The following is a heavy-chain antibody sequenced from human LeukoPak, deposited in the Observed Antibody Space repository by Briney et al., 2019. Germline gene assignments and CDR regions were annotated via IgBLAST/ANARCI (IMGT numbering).Heavy chain of an antibody. V-gene: IGHV3-48*01. CDR3: ARTPGSYYVSYYYYMDV. CDR2: ISSSSSTI. Sequence: GGSLRLSCAASGFTFSRYSMNWVRQAPGKGLEWVSYISSSSSTIYYADSVKGRFTISRDNAKNSLYLQMNSLRAEDTAVYYCARTPGSYYVSYYYYMDVWVKGTTVTVSS. J-gene: IGHJ6*03. D-gene: IGHD1-26*01. CDR1: GFTFSRYS.